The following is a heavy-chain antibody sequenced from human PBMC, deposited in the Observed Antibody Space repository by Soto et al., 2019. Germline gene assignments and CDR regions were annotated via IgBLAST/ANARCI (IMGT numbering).Heavy chain of an antibody. CDR1: GYRFTTYW. Sequence: PGESVKTSCQGSGYRFTTYWITWVRQMPGKGLEWMGRIDPFDSQTKYSPSFQGHVTISADKSINTAYLQWRSLKASDTAMYYCAREGYSFGRNNYGMDVWGQGTTVTVSS. D-gene: IGHD5-18*01. CDR3: AREGYSFGRNNYGMDV. V-gene: IGHV5-10-1*01. J-gene: IGHJ6*02. CDR2: IDPFDSQT.